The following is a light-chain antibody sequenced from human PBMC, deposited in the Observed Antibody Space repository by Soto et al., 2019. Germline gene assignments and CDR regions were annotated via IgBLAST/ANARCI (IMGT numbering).Light chain of an antibody. CDR3: SSYAGNNIFV. J-gene: IGLJ1*01. Sequence: QAVVTQPPSASGSPGQSVTISCTGTSSDVGAFDYVSWYQQYPGEAPKLLIYDVNKRPSGVPDRFSGSKSDNTASLTVSGLQAEDEADFYCSSYAGNNIFVFGTGTKLTVL. CDR2: DVN. V-gene: IGLV2-8*01. CDR1: SSDVGAFDY.